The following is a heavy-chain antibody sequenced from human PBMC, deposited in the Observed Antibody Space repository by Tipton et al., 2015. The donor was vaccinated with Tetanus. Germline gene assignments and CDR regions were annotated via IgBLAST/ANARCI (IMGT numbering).Heavy chain of an antibody. CDR3: ARDRGAGYLDP. J-gene: IGHJ5*02. Sequence: TLSLTCTVSGGSISSYYWSWIRQPPGKGLEWIGYIYSSGSATHNPSLKGRVAVSVDTSNNQVSLKVTSLTAADTAVYYCARDRGAGYLDPWGQGILVTVSS. CDR1: GGSISSYY. CDR2: IYSSGSA. D-gene: IGHD5-12*01. V-gene: IGHV4-4*08.